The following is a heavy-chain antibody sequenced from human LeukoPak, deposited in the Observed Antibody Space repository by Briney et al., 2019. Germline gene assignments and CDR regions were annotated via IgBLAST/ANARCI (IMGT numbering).Heavy chain of an antibody. V-gene: IGHV1-18*01. D-gene: IGHD6-6*01. CDR3: ARRSSSVKGDYNWFDP. CDR2: ISAYNGNT. CDR1: GYTFTSYG. Sequence: ASVKVSCKASGYTFTSYGISWVRQAPGQGLEWMGWISAYNGNTNYAQKLQGRVTMTTDTSTSTAYMELRSLRSDDTAVYYCARRSSSVKGDYNWFDPWGQGTLVTVSS. J-gene: IGHJ5*02.